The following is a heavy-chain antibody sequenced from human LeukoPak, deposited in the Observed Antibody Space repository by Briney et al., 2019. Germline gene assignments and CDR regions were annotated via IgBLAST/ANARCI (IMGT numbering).Heavy chain of an antibody. V-gene: IGHV4-59*01. J-gene: IGHJ4*02. D-gene: IGHD6-19*01. Sequence: SETLSLTCAVYGGSFSGYYWSWIRQPPGKGLEWIGYIYYSGSTNYNPSLKSRVTISVDTSKNQFSLKLSFVTAADTAVYYCARGTRSNGWYQNFDYWGQGTLVTVSS. CDR2: IYYSGST. CDR3: ARGTRSNGWYQNFDY. CDR1: GGSFSGYY.